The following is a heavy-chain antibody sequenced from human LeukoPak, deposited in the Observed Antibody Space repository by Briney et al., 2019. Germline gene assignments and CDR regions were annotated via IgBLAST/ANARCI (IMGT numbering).Heavy chain of an antibody. CDR3: ARSYLGLSFDC. V-gene: IGHV5-51*01. D-gene: IGHD2-15*01. J-gene: IGHJ4*02. Sequence: GESLKISCRGSGYSFTNYWIGWVRQMPGKGLEWMGIIYPGDSDTRYSPSFQGQVTISADKSISTAYLQWSGLKASDTAMYYCARSYLGLSFDCWGQGTPVTVSS. CDR2: IYPGDSDT. CDR1: GYSFTNYW.